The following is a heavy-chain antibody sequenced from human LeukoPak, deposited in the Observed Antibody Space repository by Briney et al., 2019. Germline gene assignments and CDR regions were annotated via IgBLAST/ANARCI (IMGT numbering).Heavy chain of an antibody. V-gene: IGHV4-39*01. CDR1: GGSIGGHTFY. CDR2: IYYNGNT. J-gene: IGHJ3*01. D-gene: IGHD6-19*01. Sequence: PSETLSLTCNVSGGSIGGHTFYWDWIRQPPGKGLEWIATIYYNGNTFYNPSLKSRVAISIDMSKSQFSLHLSSVSAADTAVYYCARLTALAGHRGAFDVWGPGTMVTVSS. CDR3: ARLTALAGHRGAFDV.